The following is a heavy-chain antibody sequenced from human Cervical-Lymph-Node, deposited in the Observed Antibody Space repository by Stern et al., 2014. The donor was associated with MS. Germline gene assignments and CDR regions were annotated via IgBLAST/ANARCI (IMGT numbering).Heavy chain of an antibody. Sequence: QLQLQESGPGLVKPSQTLSLSCTVSGGSISSGGYYWSWTRQPAGKGLEWIGRIFNSGSTSYNPSLKSRVTLSKETSKNQFSLRLNSMTAADTAVYYCARGRVVPGFQYYATDVWGQGTTVIVSS. D-gene: IGHD2-2*01. CDR2: IFNSGST. CDR1: GGSISSGGYY. J-gene: IGHJ6*02. CDR3: ARGRVVPGFQYYATDV. V-gene: IGHV4-61*02.